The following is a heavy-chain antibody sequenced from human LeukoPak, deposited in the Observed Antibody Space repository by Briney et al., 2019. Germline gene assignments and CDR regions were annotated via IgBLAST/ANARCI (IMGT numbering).Heavy chain of an antibody. Sequence: PGGSLRLSCAASGFTFSSYAMHWVRQAPGKGLEWVAVISYDGSNKYYADSVKGRFTISRDNAKSTLYLQMNSLRAEDTAVYYCARAYHADSSGWGYWGQGTLVTVSS. CDR3: ARAYHADSSGWGY. CDR1: GFTFSSYA. D-gene: IGHD3-22*01. CDR2: ISYDGSNK. J-gene: IGHJ4*02. V-gene: IGHV3-30-3*01.